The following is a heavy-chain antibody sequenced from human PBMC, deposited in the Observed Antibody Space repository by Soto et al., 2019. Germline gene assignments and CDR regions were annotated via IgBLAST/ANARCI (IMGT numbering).Heavy chain of an antibody. V-gene: IGHV3-23*01. Sequence: PGGSLRLSCAASGFTFSSYAMSWVRQAPGKGLEWVSAISGSGGSTYYADSVKGRFTISRDNSKNTLYLQMNSLRAEDTAVYYCVNPFLEWLLEVRDYRGQRTLVTGSS. CDR3: VNPFLEWLLEVRDY. D-gene: IGHD3-3*02. J-gene: IGHJ4*02. CDR1: GFTFSSYA. CDR2: ISGSGGST.